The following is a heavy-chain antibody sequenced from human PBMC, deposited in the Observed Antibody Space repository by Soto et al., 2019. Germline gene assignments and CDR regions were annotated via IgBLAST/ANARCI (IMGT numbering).Heavy chain of an antibody. D-gene: IGHD3-10*01. CDR2: IYYSGST. CDR1: GGSISSYY. CDR3: ARDIYGSGPFDP. Sequence: ETLSLTCTVSGGSISSYYWSWIRQPPGKGLEWIGYIYYSGSTNYNPSLKSRVTISVDTSKNQFSLKLSSVSAADTAVYYCARDIYGSGPFDPWGQGTLVTVSS. J-gene: IGHJ5*02. V-gene: IGHV4-59*01.